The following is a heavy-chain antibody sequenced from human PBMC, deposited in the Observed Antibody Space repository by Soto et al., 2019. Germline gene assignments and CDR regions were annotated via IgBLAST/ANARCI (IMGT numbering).Heavy chain of an antibody. CDR2: ISSSSSYI. D-gene: IGHD6-19*01. Sequence: GGSLRLSCAASGFTFSSYSMNWVRQAPGKGLEWVSSISSSSSYIYYADSVKGRFTISRDNAKNSLYLQMNSLRAEDTAVYYCARDKLMIYSSGWYSGYYGMDVWGQGTTVTVSS. V-gene: IGHV3-21*01. CDR3: ARDKLMIYSSGWYSGYYGMDV. CDR1: GFTFSSYS. J-gene: IGHJ6*02.